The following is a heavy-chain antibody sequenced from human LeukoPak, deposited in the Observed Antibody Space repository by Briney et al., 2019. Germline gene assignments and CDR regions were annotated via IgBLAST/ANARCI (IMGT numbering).Heavy chain of an antibody. D-gene: IGHD3-10*01. Sequence: ASVKVSCKASGYTFTGYYIHWVRQAPGQGPEWMGWISPGSGGTKYAQNFQGRVTMTRDTSISTAYMELSRLRSDDTAIYYCARDTGDYFGSGSYYPDWGQGTLVTVSS. V-gene: IGHV1-2*02. CDR3: ARDTGDYFGSGSYYPD. CDR2: ISPGSGGT. J-gene: IGHJ4*02. CDR1: GYTFTGYY.